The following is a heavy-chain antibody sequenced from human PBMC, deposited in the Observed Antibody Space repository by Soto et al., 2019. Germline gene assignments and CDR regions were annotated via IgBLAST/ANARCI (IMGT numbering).Heavy chain of an antibody. CDR2: IYHSGST. Sequence: AETLSLTCAVSGYSIISGYYLGWIRQPPGKGLEWIGSIYHSGSTYNNPSLKSRVTISVDTSKNQFSLKLSSVTAADTAVYYCARVGGYGMDVWGQGTTVTVSS. D-gene: IGHD3-10*01. CDR1: GYSIISGYY. CDR3: ARVGGYGMDV. V-gene: IGHV4-38-2*01. J-gene: IGHJ6*02.